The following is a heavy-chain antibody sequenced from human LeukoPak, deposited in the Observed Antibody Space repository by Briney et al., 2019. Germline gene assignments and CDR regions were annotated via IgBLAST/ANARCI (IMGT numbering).Heavy chain of an antibody. Sequence: SETLSLTCNVSGDSIINAGNYWTWIRQHPGKGLEWIGYIYYSGNTYYNPSLKSRVIMSIDTSKNQFSLTLNSLTAADTAMYYCAREKGNDALDIWVQGTMVTVSS. J-gene: IGHJ3*02. CDR3: AREKGNDALDI. CDR1: GDSIINAGNY. V-gene: IGHV4-31*03. CDR2: IYYSGNT.